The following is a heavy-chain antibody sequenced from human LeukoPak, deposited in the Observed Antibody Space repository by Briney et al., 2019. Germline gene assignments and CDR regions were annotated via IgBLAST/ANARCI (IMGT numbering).Heavy chain of an antibody. Sequence: SETLSLTCTVSGGSISSGSFYWSWIRQPAGKGLEWIGRIYSSGSTNYNPSLNSRATISVDTSKNQFSLKLRSVTAADTAVYYCARDQGTVIVPTAIGWFDPWGQGTLVTVYS. J-gene: IGHJ5*02. CDR2: IYSSGST. D-gene: IGHD2-2*02. V-gene: IGHV4-61*02. CDR3: ARDQGTVIVPTAIGWFDP. CDR1: GGSISSGSFY.